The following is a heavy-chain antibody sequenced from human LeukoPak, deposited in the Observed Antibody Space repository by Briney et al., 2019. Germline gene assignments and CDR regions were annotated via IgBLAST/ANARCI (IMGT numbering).Heavy chain of an antibody. Sequence: SGTLSLTCAVSGGSISSSNWWSWVRQPPGKGLEWIGRIYTSGSTNYNPSLKSRVTISVDTSKNQFSLKLSSVTAADTAVYYCARDRGDGYNYGSFDYWGQGTLVTVSS. D-gene: IGHD5-24*01. J-gene: IGHJ4*02. CDR2: IYTSGST. CDR1: GGSISSSNW. CDR3: ARDRGDGYNYGSFDY. V-gene: IGHV4-4*02.